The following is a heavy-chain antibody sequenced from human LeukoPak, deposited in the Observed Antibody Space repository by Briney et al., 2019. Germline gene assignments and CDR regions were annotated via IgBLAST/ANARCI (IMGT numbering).Heavy chain of an antibody. Sequence: GGSLRLSCAASGFTVSSNFMSWVRQAPGKGLEWVSVIYSGGTTYYADSVRGRFTISRDNSKNTLYLQMNSLRAEDTAVYYCARDGYGYNYMDVWGKGPRSPSP. D-gene: IGHD1-1*01. V-gene: IGHV3-53*01. J-gene: IGHJ6*03. CDR3: ARDGYGYNYMDV. CDR2: IYSGGTT. CDR1: GFTVSSNF.